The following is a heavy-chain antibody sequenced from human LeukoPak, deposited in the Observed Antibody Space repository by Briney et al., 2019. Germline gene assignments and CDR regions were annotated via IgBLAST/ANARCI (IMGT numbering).Heavy chain of an antibody. CDR1: GYTFTSYD. CDR3: AREVPGREWWRQINWFDP. J-gene: IGHJ5*02. D-gene: IGHD2-15*01. V-gene: IGHV1-8*01. CDR2: MNPNSGNT. Sequence: ASVKVSCKASGYTFTSYDINWVRLATGQGLEWMGWMNPNSGNTGYAQKFQGRVTMTRNTSISTAYMELSSLRSEDTAVYYCAREVPGREWWRQINWFDPWGQGTLVTVSS.